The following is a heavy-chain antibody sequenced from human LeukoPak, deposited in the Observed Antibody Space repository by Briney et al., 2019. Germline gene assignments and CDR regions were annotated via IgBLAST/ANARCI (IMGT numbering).Heavy chain of an antibody. CDR1: GHTFTDYY. CDR2: FDPEDGET. V-gene: IGHV1-24*01. Sequence: GASVKVSCKASGHTFTDYYMHWVRQAPGQGFEWMGGFDPEDGETIYAQKFQGRVTMTEDTSTDTAYMELSSLRSEDTAVYYCATAHSGWYNYWGQGTLVTVSS. J-gene: IGHJ4*02. D-gene: IGHD6-19*01. CDR3: ATAHSGWYNY.